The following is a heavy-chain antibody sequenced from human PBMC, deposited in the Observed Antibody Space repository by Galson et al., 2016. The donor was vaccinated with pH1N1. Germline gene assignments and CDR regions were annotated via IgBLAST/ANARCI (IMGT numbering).Heavy chain of an antibody. D-gene: IGHD4-17*01. J-gene: IGHJ6*02. V-gene: IGHV3-11*05. Sequence: SLRLSCAASGFKFKDYYMSWLRQAPGKGLEWVSYIGSFSSYTKYTDAVKGRFTMSRDNAQKSIYLQMNSLRVEDTAVYFWAKERHGDYVLLYGMDVWGQGAMVTV. CDR3: AKERHGDYVLLYGMDV. CDR2: IGSFSSYT. CDR1: GFKFKDYY.